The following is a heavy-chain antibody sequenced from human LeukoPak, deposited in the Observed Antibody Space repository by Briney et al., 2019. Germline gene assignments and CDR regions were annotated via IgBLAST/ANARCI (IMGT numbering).Heavy chain of an antibody. V-gene: IGHV3-74*01. D-gene: IGHD3-9*01. J-gene: IGHJ4*02. CDR2: INSDGSST. Sequence: GGSLRLSCAASGFTFSSYWMHWVRQAPGKGLVWVSRINSDGSSTSYADSVKGRFTISRDNAKNTLYLQMNSLRAEDTAVYYCARGAYWHYDILTGWALDYWGQGTLVTVSS. CDR1: GFTFSSYW. CDR3: ARGAYWHYDILTGWALDY.